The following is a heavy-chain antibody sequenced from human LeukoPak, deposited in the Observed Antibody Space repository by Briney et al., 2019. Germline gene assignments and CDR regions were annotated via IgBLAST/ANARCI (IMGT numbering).Heavy chain of an antibody. V-gene: IGHV3-23*01. Sequence: ASVMVSCKASGYTFTSYGISWVRQAPGKGLEWVSAISGSGGSTYYADSVKGRFTISRDNSKNTLYLQMNSLRAEDTAVYYCANGRVAAAGTDYWGQGTLVTVSS. CDR3: ANGRVAAAGTDY. J-gene: IGHJ4*02. D-gene: IGHD6-13*01. CDR1: GYTFTSYG. CDR2: ISGSGGST.